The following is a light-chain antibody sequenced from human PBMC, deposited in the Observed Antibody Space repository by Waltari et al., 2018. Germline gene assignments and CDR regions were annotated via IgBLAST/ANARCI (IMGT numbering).Light chain of an antibody. Sequence: DIVLTQSPGTLSLSPGERATLSCRASQSVGRSLAWYQQKPGQAPRLLIFGASNRATGVPDRFSGIGSGTDFSLTISRLEPEDLAVYFCQHYVKLPVTFGQGTKLEIK. CDR2: GAS. CDR1: QSVGRS. J-gene: IGKJ1*01. CDR3: QHYVKLPVT. V-gene: IGKV3-20*01.